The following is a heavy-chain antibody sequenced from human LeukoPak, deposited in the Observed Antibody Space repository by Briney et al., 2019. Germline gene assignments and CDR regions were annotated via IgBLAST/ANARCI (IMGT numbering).Heavy chain of an antibody. D-gene: IGHD2-2*02. CDR1: GFTFSSYS. CDR2: ISSSSSYI. J-gene: IGHJ6*03. CDR3: ARGPDCSSTSCYIFYSYYYMDV. V-gene: IGHV3-21*01. Sequence: GGSLRLSCAASGFTFSSYSMNWVRQAPWKGLEWVSSISSSSSYIYYADSVKGRFTISRDNAKNSLYLQMNSLRAEDTAVYYCARGPDCSSTSCYIFYSYYYMDVRGKGTTVTVSS.